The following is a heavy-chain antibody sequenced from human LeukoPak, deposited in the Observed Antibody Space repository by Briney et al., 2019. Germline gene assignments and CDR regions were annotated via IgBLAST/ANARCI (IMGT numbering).Heavy chain of an antibody. Sequence: SVKVSCEASGGTFSSYAISWVRQAPGQGLEWMGGIIPIFGTANYAQKFQGRVTITADEPTSTAYMELSSLRSEDTVVYYCAREGYCSRTSCYGYYWGQGTLVTVSS. CDR1: GGTFSSYA. CDR2: IIPIFGTA. V-gene: IGHV1-69*13. D-gene: IGHD2-2*01. J-gene: IGHJ4*02. CDR3: AREGYCSRTSCYGYY.